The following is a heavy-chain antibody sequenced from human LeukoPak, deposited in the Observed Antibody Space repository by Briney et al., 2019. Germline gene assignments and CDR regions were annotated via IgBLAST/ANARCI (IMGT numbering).Heavy chain of an antibody. V-gene: IGHV3-33*01. D-gene: IGHD6-19*01. Sequence: GRSLRLSCAASGFTFSNYGIYWVRHAPGKGLEWVALIWYDGSNKFYADSVKGRFTISRDNSKNTLYLQMNSLRAEDTAVYYCARWRAGIAVAVDYWGQGTLVTVSS. J-gene: IGHJ4*02. CDR2: IWYDGSNK. CDR1: GFTFSNYG. CDR3: ARWRAGIAVAVDY.